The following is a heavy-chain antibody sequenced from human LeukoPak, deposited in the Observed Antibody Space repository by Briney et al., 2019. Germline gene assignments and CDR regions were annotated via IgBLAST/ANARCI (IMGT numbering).Heavy chain of an antibody. V-gene: IGHV1-2*04. D-gene: IGHD3-9*01. J-gene: IGHJ6*02. CDR1: GYTFTGYY. Sequence: ASVKVSCKASGYTFTGYYMHWVRQAPGQGLEWMGWINPNSGGTNYAQKFQGWVTMTRDTSISTAYMELSRLRSDDTAVYYCARALRYFDWRMDVWGQGTTVTVSS. CDR2: INPNSGGT. CDR3: ARALRYFDWRMDV.